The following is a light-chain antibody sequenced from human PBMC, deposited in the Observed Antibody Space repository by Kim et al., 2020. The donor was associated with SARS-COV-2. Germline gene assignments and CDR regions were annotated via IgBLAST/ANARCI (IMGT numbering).Light chain of an antibody. CDR2: YDS. CDR1: NIGSKS. V-gene: IGLV3-21*04. J-gene: IGLJ3*02. CDR3: QVWDSSSDHRV. Sequence: PGKTARITCGGNNIGSKSVHWYQQKPGQAPVLIINYDSDRPSGSPERFAGSNSGNTATLTISRVEAGDEADYYCQVWDSSSDHRVFGGGTQLTVL.